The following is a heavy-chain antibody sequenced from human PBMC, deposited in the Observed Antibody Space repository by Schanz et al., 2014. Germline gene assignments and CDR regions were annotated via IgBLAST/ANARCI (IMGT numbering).Heavy chain of an antibody. V-gene: IGHV3-11*05. J-gene: IGHJ6*04. CDR2: ISSTSSYI. Sequence: QVQLVESGGGLVKPGGSLRLSCAASGLTFSDYYMSWIRQAPGKGLEWVSSISSTSSYIFYADSVKGRFTISRDNAKNSLYLQMNSLRADDSAIYYCAKDHPSSGWPAFDVWGKGTTVTVSS. CDR3: AKDHPSSGWPAFDV. D-gene: IGHD6-19*01. CDR1: GLTFSDYY.